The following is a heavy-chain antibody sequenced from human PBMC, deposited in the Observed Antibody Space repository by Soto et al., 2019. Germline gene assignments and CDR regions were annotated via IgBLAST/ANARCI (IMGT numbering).Heavy chain of an antibody. Sequence: GESLKISCKGSGYSFTSHWISWVRQMPGKGLEWMGRIDPSDSYTNYSPSFQGHVTISADKSISTAYLQWSSLKASDTAMYYCASPAGYSSSWSGYYYYYGMDVWGQGTTVTVSS. CDR3: ASPAGYSSSWSGYYYYYGMDV. D-gene: IGHD6-13*01. CDR2: IDPSDSYT. J-gene: IGHJ6*02. V-gene: IGHV5-10-1*01. CDR1: GYSFTSHW.